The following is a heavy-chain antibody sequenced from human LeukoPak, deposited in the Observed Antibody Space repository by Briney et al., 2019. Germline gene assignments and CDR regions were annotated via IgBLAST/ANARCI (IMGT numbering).Heavy chain of an antibody. J-gene: IGHJ4*02. CDR2: IWYDGSNK. D-gene: IGHD1-1*01. CDR1: GFTFSSYG. Sequence: PGRSLRLSCAASGFTFSSYGMHWVRQAPGKGLEWVAVIWYDGSNKYYADSVEGRFTISRDTSKNTLYLQMNNLRTEDTAVYYCAKDGGTVCHVINYSFDSWGQGTLVTVSS. V-gene: IGHV3-33*06. CDR3: AKDGGTVCHVINYSFDS.